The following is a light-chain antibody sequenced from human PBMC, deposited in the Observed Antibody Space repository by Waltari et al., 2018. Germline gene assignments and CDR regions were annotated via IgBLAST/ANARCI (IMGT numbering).Light chain of an antibody. CDR1: QGVDIY. J-gene: IGKJ1*01. CDR3: QNYNSDPWT. CDR2: GAS. Sequence: DFQIPQSPSSLSASVGDRITITCRASQGVDIYLAWYQHKAGKAPELLVYGASTVPSGVPSRFSGSGSGTTFTLTINSLQPEDVATYYCQNYNSDPWTFGQGTRVDIK. V-gene: IGKV1-27*01.